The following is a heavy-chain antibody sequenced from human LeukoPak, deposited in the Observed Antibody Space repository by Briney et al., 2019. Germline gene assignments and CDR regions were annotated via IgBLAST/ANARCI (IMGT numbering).Heavy chain of an antibody. J-gene: IGHJ3*02. V-gene: IGHV4-61*02. CDR1: GGSISSGSYY. CDR3: ARHMYGNVIDAFDI. D-gene: IGHD4-23*01. Sequence: SETLSLTCTVSGGSISSGSYYWSWIRQPAGKGLEWIGRIYTSGTTNYNPSLKSRDTISLDTSKNQFSLKLSSVTAADTAVYYCARHMYGNVIDAFDIWGQGTMVTVSS. CDR2: IYTSGTT.